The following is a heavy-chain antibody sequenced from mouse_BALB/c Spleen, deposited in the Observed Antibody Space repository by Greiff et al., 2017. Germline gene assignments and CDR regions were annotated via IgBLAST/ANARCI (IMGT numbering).Heavy chain of an antibody. Sequence: EVQGVESGGGLVKLGGSLKLSCAASGFTFSSYYMSWVRQTPEKRLELVAAINSNGGSTYYPDTVKGRFTISRDNAKNTLYLQMSSLKSEDTALYYCARRLRGAMDYWGQGTSVTVSS. D-gene: IGHD1-1*01. CDR2: INSNGGST. CDR1: GFTFSSYY. CDR3: ARRLRGAMDY. V-gene: IGHV5-6-2*01. J-gene: IGHJ4*01.